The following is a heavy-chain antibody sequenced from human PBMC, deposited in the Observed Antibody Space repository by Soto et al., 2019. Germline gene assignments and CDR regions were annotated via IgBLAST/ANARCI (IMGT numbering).Heavy chain of an antibody. CDR2: ISSSSSYI. V-gene: IGHV3-21*01. CDR1: GSTFSSYI. CDR3: ARDSRPLAYGMDV. J-gene: IGHJ6*02. Sequence: SGGSLRLSCPASGSTFSSYIMNWVRQAPGKGLEWVSSISSSSSYIYYADSVKGRFTISRDNAKNSLYLQMNSLRAEDTAVYYCARDSRPLAYGMDVWGQGTTVTVSS. D-gene: IGHD3-16*02.